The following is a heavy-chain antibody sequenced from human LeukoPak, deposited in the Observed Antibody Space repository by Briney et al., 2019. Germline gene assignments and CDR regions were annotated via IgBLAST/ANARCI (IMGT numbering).Heavy chain of an antibody. J-gene: IGHJ4*02. CDR2: IRCAGGNT. CDR1: GFTFSTSD. V-gene: IGHV3-30*02. D-gene: IGHD1-26*01. CDR3: AEDQKWESFHN. Sequence: PGGSLRLSCAASGFTFSTSDMTWVRQAPEKGLEWVSSIRCAGGNTYYADSVKGRFTISRDNSKNTLYLQMNSLRPDDTSVYYCAEDQKWESFHNWGQGNLVTVSS.